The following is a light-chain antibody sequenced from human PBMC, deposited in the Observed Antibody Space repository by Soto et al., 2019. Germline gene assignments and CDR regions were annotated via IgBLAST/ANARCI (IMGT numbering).Light chain of an antibody. CDR3: GSYAASNNFYFV. CDR1: SSDVGGYNY. CDR2: EVT. J-gene: IGLJ3*02. Sequence: QSALTQPPSASGSPGQSVTISCTGTSSDVGGYNYVSWYQQYPGRAPKLMISEVTKRPSGVPDRFSGSKSGNTASLTVSGLQAEDEAYDYCGSYAASNNFYFVFGGGTKLTVL. V-gene: IGLV2-8*01.